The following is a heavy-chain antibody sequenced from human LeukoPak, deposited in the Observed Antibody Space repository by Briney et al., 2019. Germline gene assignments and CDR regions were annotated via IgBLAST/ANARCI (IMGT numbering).Heavy chain of an antibody. J-gene: IGHJ4*02. D-gene: IGHD2-15*01. CDR1: GLTFSSYS. Sequence: PGGCLRLSCAACGLTFSSYSMNWVRQAPGKGLEWVSSISSSSSSIYYADSVKGRFTISRDNAKNSLYLQMNSLRAESVAVYYRARSNPPGISFFDYWGQGTLVTVSS. CDR2: ISSSSSSI. CDR3: ARSNPPGISFFDY. V-gene: IGHV3-21*01.